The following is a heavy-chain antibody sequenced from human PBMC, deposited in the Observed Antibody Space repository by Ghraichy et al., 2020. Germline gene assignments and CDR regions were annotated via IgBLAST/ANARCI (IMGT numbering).Heavy chain of an antibody. CDR3: ARAPNRETVIESGDFDY. V-gene: IGHV4-34*01. CDR1: GGSFSGYY. Sequence: SETLSLTCAVYGGSFSGYYWSWIRQPPGKGLEWIGEINHSGSTNYNPSLKSRVTISVDTSKNQFSLKLSSETAADTAVYYCARAPNRETVIESGDFDYWGQGTLVPVSS. J-gene: IGHJ4*02. CDR2: INHSGST. D-gene: IGHD2-21*01.